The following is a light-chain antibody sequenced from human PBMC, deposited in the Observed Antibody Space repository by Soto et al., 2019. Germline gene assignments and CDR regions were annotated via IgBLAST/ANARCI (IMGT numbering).Light chain of an antibody. Sequence: DIVMTQSPLSLPVTPGEPASISCRSSQSLLHSNGYNYLDWYLQKPGQAPQLLIYLGSNRASGAPDRFSGSGSGTDFTMKISRVEAEDVGVYCCMQALQTPLTFGGGTKVEIK. V-gene: IGKV2-28*01. CDR1: QSLLHSNGYNY. J-gene: IGKJ4*01. CDR2: LGS. CDR3: MQALQTPLT.